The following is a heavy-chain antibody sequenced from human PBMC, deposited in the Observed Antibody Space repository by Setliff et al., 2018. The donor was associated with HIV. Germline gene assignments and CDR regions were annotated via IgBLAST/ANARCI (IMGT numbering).Heavy chain of an antibody. CDR3: ARDLGGEHDYADPAYMDV. CDR2: ISGFNGKI. V-gene: IGHV1-18*01. J-gene: IGHJ6*03. CDR1: GYTFSSYG. D-gene: IGHD4-17*01. Sequence: ASVKVSCKASGYTFSSYGISWVRQAPGQGLEWMGWISGFNGKINYAENFQGRVTLTTDSSASTAHMELWSLTADDTAVYYCARDLGGEHDYADPAYMDVWGKGTTVTVSS.